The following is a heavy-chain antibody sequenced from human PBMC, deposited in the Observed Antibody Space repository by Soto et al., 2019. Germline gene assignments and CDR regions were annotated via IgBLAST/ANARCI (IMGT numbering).Heavy chain of an antibody. CDR1: GFSISNNNW. D-gene: IGHD6-13*01. J-gene: IGHJ6*01. CDR2: IYHTGIT. Sequence: SETLSVTCAFSGFSISNNNWGTCFRQPPVKGLEWVVDIYHTGITNYSPSLKSRVTISVDKSKNQFSLKMTSVTAADTAVYYCARFSSSGLYYYFGMDVWGQGTTVTVSS. V-gene: IGHV4-4*02. CDR3: ARFSSSGLYYYFGMDV.